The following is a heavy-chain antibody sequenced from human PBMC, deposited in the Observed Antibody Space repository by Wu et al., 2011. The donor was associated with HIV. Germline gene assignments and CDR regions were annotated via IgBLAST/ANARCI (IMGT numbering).Heavy chain of an antibody. CDR3: ARPDCVVLATSGDY. D-gene: IGHD2-21*01. CDR2: INANSGDT. CDR1: GYTFSGYY. J-gene: IGHJ4*02. V-gene: IGHV1-2*02. Sequence: QVQLVQSGAEVKQPGASVKVSCKASGYTFSGYYMHWVRQAPGQGLEWMGWINANSGDTKYAQKFQGRVTMTGDTSISTAYMELTSLRSDDTAVYYCARPDCVVLATSGDYWGQGTPVTVSS.